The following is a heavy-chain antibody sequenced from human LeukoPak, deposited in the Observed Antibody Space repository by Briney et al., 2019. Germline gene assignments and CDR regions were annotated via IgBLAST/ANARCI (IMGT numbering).Heavy chain of an antibody. V-gene: IGHV4-59*08. CDR3: ARQIRSLYYFDY. CDR1: GGSIGTYS. J-gene: IGHJ4*02. CDR2: IYYSGST. Sequence: SETLSLTCTVSGGSIGTYSWSWIRQLPGKGLEWIGYIYYSGSTNYNPSLKSRVTISVDTSKNQFSLRLSSVTAADTAVYYCARQIRSLYYFDYWGQGTLVTVSS.